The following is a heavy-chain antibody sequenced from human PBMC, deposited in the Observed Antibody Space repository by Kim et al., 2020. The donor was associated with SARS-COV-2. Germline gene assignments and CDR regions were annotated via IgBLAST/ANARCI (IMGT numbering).Heavy chain of an antibody. CDR2: IYYSGST. J-gene: IGHJ4*02. CDR3: ARDRGY. D-gene: IGHD3-10*01. CDR1: GGSISSGAYY. V-gene: IGHV4-31*03. Sequence: SETLSLTCTVSGGSISSGAYYWSWLRQHPGKGLEWIGYIYYSGSTSYNPSLKSRVTISVDTSKNQFSLKLSSVTAADTAVYYCARDRGYWGQGTLVTVSS.